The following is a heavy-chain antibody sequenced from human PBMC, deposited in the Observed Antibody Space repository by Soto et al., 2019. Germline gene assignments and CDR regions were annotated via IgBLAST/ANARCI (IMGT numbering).Heavy chain of an antibody. CDR1: GYTFTGYY. CDR2: INPNSGGT. CDR3: ARGGVLRYFDWLSHDDFDF. D-gene: IGHD3-9*01. V-gene: IGHV1-2*02. J-gene: IGHJ3*01. Sequence: GASVKVSCKASGYTFTGYYMHWVRQAPGQGLEWMGWINPNSGGTNYAQKFQGRVTMTRDTSISTAYMELSRLRSDDTAVYYCARGGVLRYFDWLSHDDFDFWDQGTMITVSS.